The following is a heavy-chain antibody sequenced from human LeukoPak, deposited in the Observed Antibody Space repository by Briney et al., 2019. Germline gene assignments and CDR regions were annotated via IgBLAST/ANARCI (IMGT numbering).Heavy chain of an antibody. Sequence: SETLSLTCTVSGGSITSYYYTWVRQPPGKGLEWIGYIYYSGNTNYNPSLKSRVTMSLDMSKNQFSLRLTSVTAADTAVYYCAREDSGTSIDYWGQGTLVIASS. CDR2: IYYSGNT. J-gene: IGHJ4*01. CDR1: GGSITSYY. CDR3: AREDSGTSIDY. V-gene: IGHV4-59*01. D-gene: IGHD4-23*01.